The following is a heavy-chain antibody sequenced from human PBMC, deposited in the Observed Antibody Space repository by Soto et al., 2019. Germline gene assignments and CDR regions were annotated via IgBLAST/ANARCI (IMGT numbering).Heavy chain of an antibody. CDR2: ISSRCSTI. V-gene: IGHV3-48*03. J-gene: IGHJ4*02. CDR1: GFTFNNYE. D-gene: IGHD4-17*01. CDR3: ARGEVDVDYVRY. Sequence: EVQLVESGGGLVKPGGSLRLSCEASGFTFNNYEMNWVRQAPGKGLEWVAYISSRCSTIYYVDSVKGRFAIYRDNAKNSLYLEMNRQRVGGTAVYYCARGEVDVDYVRYWGQGTLVTVSA.